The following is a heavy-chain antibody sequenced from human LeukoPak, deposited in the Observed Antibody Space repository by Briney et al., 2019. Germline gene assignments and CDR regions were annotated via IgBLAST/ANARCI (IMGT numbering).Heavy chain of an antibody. CDR2: INPNSGGT. CDR3: ARALVRISMTF. V-gene: IGHV1-2*02. J-gene: IGHJ4*02. CDR1: GYSFTGYY. D-gene: IGHD2/OR15-2a*01. Sequence: AAVKVSCKASGYSFTGYYIHWVRQAPGQGLEGMGWINPNSGGTNYAQQFQGRVTMTRDTSISTAYMELSRLRSDDTALYYCARALVRISMTFWGQGTQVTVSS.